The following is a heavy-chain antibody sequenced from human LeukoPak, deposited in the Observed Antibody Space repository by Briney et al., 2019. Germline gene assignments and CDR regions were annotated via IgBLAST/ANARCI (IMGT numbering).Heavy chain of an antibody. D-gene: IGHD6-13*01. CDR3: ARGAALRPFDY. J-gene: IGHJ4*02. Sequence: GGSLRLSCAASGFTVSSNYMSWVRQAPGKGLEWVSVIYSGGSTYYADSVKGRFTISRDNSMNTLYLQMNSLRAEDTAVYYCARGAALRPFDYWGQGTLVTVSS. CDR2: IYSGGST. V-gene: IGHV3-53*01. CDR1: GFTVSSNY.